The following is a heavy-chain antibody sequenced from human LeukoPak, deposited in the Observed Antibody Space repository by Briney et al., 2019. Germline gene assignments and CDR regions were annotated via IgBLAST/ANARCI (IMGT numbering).Heavy chain of an antibody. V-gene: IGHV1-8*01. CDR2: MNPNSGNT. CDR3: ARTTNYYDSSGYLY. D-gene: IGHD3-22*01. J-gene: IGHJ4*02. Sequence: ASVKVSCKASGYTFTSYDINWVRQATGQGLEWMGWMNPNSGNTGYAQKFQGRVTMTRDMSTSTVYMELSSLRSEDTAVYYCARTTNYYDSSGYLYWGQGTLVTVSS. CDR1: GYTFTSYD.